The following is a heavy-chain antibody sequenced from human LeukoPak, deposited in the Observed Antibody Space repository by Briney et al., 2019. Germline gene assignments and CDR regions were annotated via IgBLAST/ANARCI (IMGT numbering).Heavy chain of an antibody. V-gene: IGHV3-20*04. CDR2: INWNGGST. CDR1: GFTSDNYG. D-gene: IGHD4-17*01. J-gene: IGHJ4*02. Sequence: GGSLRLSCAASGFTSDNYGLSWVRQAPGKGLEWVSGINWNGGSTGHADSVRGRFTISRDNAKNSLYLQMNSLRAEDTALYYCARVGIYGDYNRYFDYWGQGTLVTVSS. CDR3: ARVGIYGDYNRYFDY.